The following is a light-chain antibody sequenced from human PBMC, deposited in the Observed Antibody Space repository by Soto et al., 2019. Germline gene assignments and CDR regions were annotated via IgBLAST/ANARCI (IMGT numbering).Light chain of an antibody. V-gene: IGKV1-39*01. CDR1: QSISSY. CDR3: QQSYSTPGT. CDR2: AAS. J-gene: IGKJ1*01. Sequence: DIQMTQSPSSLSASVGDRVTITCRASQSISSYLNWYQQKPGKAPKLPIYAASSLQSGVPSRFSGSGSGTDFTLTIRSLQPEDFATYYCQQSYSTPGTFGQGSKVDIK.